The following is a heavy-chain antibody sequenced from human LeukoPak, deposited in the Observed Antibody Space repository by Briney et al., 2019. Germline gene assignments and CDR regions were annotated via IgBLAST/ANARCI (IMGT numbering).Heavy chain of an antibody. Sequence: SETLSLTCIVSGGSISSSNYYWGWIRQPPGKGLEWIGSIYYSGSTYYNPFLKSRVTISVDTSKNQFSLKLSSVTAADTAVYCCARHVGGYDFWSGYGPGNWFDPWGQGTLVTVSS. D-gene: IGHD3-3*01. CDR3: ARHVGGYDFWSGYGPGNWFDP. V-gene: IGHV4-39*01. J-gene: IGHJ5*02. CDR2: IYYSGST. CDR1: GGSISSSNYY.